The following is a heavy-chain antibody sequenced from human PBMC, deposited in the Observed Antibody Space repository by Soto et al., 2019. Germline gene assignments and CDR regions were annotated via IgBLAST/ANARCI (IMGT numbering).Heavy chain of an antibody. CDR3: ARDRGYCSSTSCYANWYFDL. V-gene: IGHV6-1*01. J-gene: IGHJ2*01. D-gene: IGHD2-2*01. Sequence: PSQTLSLTCAISGDSVSSNSAAWNWIRQSPSRGLERLGRTYYRSKWYNDYAVSVKSRITINPDTSKNQFSLQLNSVTPEDTAVYYCARDRGYCSSTSCYANWYFDLWGRGTLVTVSS. CDR1: GDSVSSNSAA. CDR2: TYYRSKWYN.